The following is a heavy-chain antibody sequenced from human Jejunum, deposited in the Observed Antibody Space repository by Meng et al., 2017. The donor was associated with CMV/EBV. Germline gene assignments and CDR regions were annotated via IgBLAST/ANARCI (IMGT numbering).Heavy chain of an antibody. CDR1: GVNFKDYW. Sequence: LRLSCAASGVNFKDYWMDWVRQAPGRGLEWVANIRYDGGERYYVNSVEGRFFIYRDNARNTLYLQMNSLRGDDSAIYYCTRALDYWGQGTPVTVSS. V-gene: IGHV3-7*04. J-gene: IGHJ4*02. CDR2: IRYDGGER. CDR3: TRALDY.